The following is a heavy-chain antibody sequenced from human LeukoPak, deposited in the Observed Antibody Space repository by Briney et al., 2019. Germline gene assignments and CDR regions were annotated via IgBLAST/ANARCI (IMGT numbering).Heavy chain of an antibody. Sequence: SVKVSCKTSADIFSSYAISWVRQAPGQGLEWMGGIIPIFGTANYAQKFQGRVTITTDESTSTAYMELSSLRSEDTAVYYCASNTIFGVVINYYYYMDVWGKGTTVTVSS. CDR3: ASNTIFGVVINYYYYMDV. CDR1: ADIFSSYA. J-gene: IGHJ6*03. V-gene: IGHV1-69*05. D-gene: IGHD3-3*01. CDR2: IIPIFGTA.